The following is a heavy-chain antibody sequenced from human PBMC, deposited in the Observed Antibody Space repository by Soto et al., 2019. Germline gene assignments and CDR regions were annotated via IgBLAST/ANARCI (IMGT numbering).Heavy chain of an antibody. CDR1: GYGFTHFA. J-gene: IGHJ4*02. D-gene: IGHD4-17*01. CDR2: VNTAKGDT. V-gene: IGHV1-3*04. CDR3: AREVGYGDFAD. Sequence: QVQLVQSGAEVKKPGASVKVSCKASGYGFTHFAIHWLCQAPGQGLEWMGWVNTAKGDTKYSQKFQGRVTLPRDTAATTAYMELSSLRSDDTAVYYCAREVGYGDFADWGQGTLVTVSS.